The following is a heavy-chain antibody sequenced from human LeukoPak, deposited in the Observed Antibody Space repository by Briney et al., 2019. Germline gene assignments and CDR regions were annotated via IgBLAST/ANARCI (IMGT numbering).Heavy chain of an antibody. V-gene: IGHV4-30-4*01. CDR1: GGSISSGDYY. Sequence: PSQTLSLTCTVSGGSISSGDYYWSWIRQPPGKGLEWIGYIYYSGSTYYNPSLKSRVTISVDTSKNQFSLKLSSVTAADTAVYYCARAKNHYSSSFNYFDYWGQGTLVTVSS. J-gene: IGHJ4*02. D-gene: IGHD6-13*01. CDR2: IYYSGST. CDR3: ARAKNHYSSSFNYFDY.